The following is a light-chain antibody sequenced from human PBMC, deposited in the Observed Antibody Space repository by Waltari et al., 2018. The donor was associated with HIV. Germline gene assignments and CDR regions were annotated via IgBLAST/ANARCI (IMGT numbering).Light chain of an antibody. CDR1: QSVGTN. V-gene: IGKV3-15*01. Sequence: EVVMTQSPAALSVSPGERAPLSCRASQSVGTNLAWNQQKSGQGPRLLIYGPSTRATGIPARFSGSGSGTEFTLTISSLQSEDFAVYFCQQYDDWPPITFGQGTRLEIK. CDR3: QQYDDWPPIT. CDR2: GPS. J-gene: IGKJ5*01.